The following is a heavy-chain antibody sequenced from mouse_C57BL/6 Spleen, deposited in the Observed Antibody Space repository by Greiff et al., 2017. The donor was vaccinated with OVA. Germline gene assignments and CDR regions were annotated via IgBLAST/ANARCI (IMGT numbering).Heavy chain of an antibody. CDR2: IWSGGST. CDR1: GFSLTSYG. CDR3: ARYDWDGDYFDY. Sequence: QVQLQQSGPGLVQPSQSLSITCTVSGFSLTSYGVHWVRQSPGKGLEWLGVIWSGGSTDYNAAFISRLSISKDNSKSQVFFKMNSLQADDTAIYYCARYDWDGDYFDYWGQGTTLTVSS. J-gene: IGHJ2*01. V-gene: IGHV2-2*01. D-gene: IGHD4-1*01.